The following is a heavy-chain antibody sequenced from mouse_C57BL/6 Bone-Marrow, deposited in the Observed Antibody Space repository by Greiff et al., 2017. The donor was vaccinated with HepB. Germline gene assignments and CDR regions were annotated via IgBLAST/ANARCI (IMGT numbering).Heavy chain of an antibody. D-gene: IGHD1-1*02. J-gene: IGHJ4*01. CDR1: GFSLTSYG. CDR2: IWSGGST. CDR3: AKKGGGSNYAMDY. Sequence: VQLVESGPGLVQPSQSLSITCTVSGFSLTSYGVHWVRQPPGKGLEWLGVIWSGGSTDYNAAFISRLSIRKDNSKCQVFFKMNSLQADDTAIYYCAKKGGGSNYAMDYWGQGTSVTVSS. V-gene: IGHV2-4*01.